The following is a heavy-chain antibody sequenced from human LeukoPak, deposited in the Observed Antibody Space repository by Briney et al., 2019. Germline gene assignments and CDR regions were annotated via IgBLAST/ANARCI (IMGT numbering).Heavy chain of an antibody. V-gene: IGHV3-30*18. CDR3: AKDPFYYYDSSVRAIDAFDI. D-gene: IGHD3-22*01. CDR1: GFTFSSYG. Sequence: GGSLRLSCAASGFTFSSYGMHWVRQAPGKGLEWVAVISYDGSNKYYADSVKGRFTISRDNSKNTLYLQMNSLRAEDTAVYYCAKDPFYYYDSSVRAIDAFDIWGQGTMVTVSS. CDR2: ISYDGSNK. J-gene: IGHJ3*02.